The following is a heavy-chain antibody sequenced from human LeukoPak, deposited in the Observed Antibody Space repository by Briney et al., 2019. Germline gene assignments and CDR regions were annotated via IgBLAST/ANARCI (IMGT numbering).Heavy chain of an antibody. V-gene: IGHV4-39*01. CDR1: GLTFSNFKMN. CDR2: IYYSGST. Sequence: GSLRLSCAVSGLTFSNFKMNWVRQPPGKGLEWIGSIYYSGSTYYNPSLKSRVTISVDTSKNQFSLKLSSVTAADTAVYYCARPRFFDSTGYYYDFDFWGQGTLVTVSS. CDR3: ARPRFFDSTGYYYDFDF. D-gene: IGHD3-22*01. J-gene: IGHJ4*02.